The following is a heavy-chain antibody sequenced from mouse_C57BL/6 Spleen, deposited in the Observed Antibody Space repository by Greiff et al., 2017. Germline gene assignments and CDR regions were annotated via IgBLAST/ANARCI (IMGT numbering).Heavy chain of an antibody. CDR1: GYTFTGYW. V-gene: IGHV1-9*01. D-gene: IGHD4-1*01. CDR3: ANWANFDY. Sequence: VQLQQSGAELMQPGASVKLSCKATGYTFTGYWIEWVQQRPGHGLEWIGEILPGIGSTNYNEKVKGKATFTSDTSSNTAYMQLSSLTTEDSAIYYCANWANFDYWGQGTTLTVSS. CDR2: ILPGIGST. J-gene: IGHJ2*01.